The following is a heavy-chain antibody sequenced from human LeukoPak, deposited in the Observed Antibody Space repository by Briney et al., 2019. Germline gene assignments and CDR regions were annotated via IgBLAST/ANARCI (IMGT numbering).Heavy chain of an antibody. CDR1: GGTFSSYA. CDR3: ARDSVGATEPFDY. V-gene: IGHV1-69*05. Sequence: ASVKVSCKASGGTFSSYAISWVRQAPGQGLEWMGRIIPIFGTANYAQKFQRRVTITTDESTSTAYMELSSLRSEDTAVYYCARDSVGATEPFDYWGQGTLVTVSS. CDR2: IIPIFGTA. J-gene: IGHJ4*02. D-gene: IGHD1-26*01.